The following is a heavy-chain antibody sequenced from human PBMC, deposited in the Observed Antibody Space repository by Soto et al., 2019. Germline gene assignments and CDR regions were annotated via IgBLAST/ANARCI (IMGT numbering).Heavy chain of an antibody. CDR2: INPNSGGT. J-gene: IGHJ4*02. V-gene: IGHV1-2*02. D-gene: IGHD3-9*01. CDR1: GYTFTGYY. CDR3: ARHSHYDILTRPPRDYFDY. Sequence: GASVKVSFKASGYTFTGYYMHWVRQAPGQGLEWMGWINPNSGGTNYAQKFQGRVTMTRHTSISTAYMELSRLRSDDTAVYYCARHSHYDILTRPPRDYFDYWGQGTLVTVSS.